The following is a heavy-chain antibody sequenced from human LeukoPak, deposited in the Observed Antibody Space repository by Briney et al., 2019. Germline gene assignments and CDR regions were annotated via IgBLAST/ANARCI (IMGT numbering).Heavy chain of an antibody. Sequence: GRSLRLSCAASGFTFSSYGMHWVRQAPGKGLERVAVISYDGSNKYYADSVKGRFTISRDNSKNTLYLQMNSLRAEDTAVYYCAKVGVVRDAFDIWGQGTMVTVSS. CDR2: ISYDGSNK. J-gene: IGHJ3*02. V-gene: IGHV3-30*18. CDR3: AKVGVVRDAFDI. D-gene: IGHD2-2*01. CDR1: GFTFSSYG.